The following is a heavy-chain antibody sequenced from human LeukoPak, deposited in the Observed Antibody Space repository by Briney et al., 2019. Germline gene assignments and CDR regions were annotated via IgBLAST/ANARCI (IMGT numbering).Heavy chain of an antibody. J-gene: IGHJ4*02. CDR1: GYTFTGYY. CDR2: INPNSGGT. V-gene: IGHV1-2*02. D-gene: IGHD1-26*01. Sequence: GASVKVSCKASGYTFTGYYMHWVRQAPGQGLEWMGWINPNSGGTNYAQKFQGRVTMTRDTSISTAYMELSRLRSDDTAVDYCARAVGATGTSDYWGQGTMVTVSS. CDR3: ARAVGATGTSDY.